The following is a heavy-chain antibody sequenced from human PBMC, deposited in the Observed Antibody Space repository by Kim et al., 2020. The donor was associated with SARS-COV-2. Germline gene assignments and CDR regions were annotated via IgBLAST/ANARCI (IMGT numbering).Heavy chain of an antibody. Sequence: PSLKSRVTISVDTSKNQFSLKLSSVTAADTAVYYCARGGSGYYSRTAFDIWGQGTMVTVSS. D-gene: IGHD3-22*01. V-gene: IGHV4-34*01. J-gene: IGHJ3*02. CDR3: ARGGSGYYSRTAFDI.